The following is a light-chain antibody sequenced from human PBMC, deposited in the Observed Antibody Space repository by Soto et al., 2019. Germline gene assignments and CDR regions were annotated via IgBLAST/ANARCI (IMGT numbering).Light chain of an antibody. CDR3: QQYDNSPIT. V-gene: IGKV3-20*01. CDR2: GAS. Sequence: SPSPGERASLSCGASQSISSSFLAWYQQKPGQAPRLLIYGASSRATGIPDRFSGTGSETDFTVTISRLEPEDFAVYYCQQYDNSPITFGQGTRLEIK. J-gene: IGKJ5*01. CDR1: QSISSSF.